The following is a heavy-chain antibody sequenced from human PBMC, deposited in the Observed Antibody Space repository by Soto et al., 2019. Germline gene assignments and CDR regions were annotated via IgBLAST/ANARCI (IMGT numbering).Heavy chain of an antibody. CDR2: INPSGGST. CDR3: ARDAYSHNWFDP. V-gene: IGHV1-46*01. J-gene: IGHJ5*02. Sequence: QVQLVQSGAEVKKPGASVKVSCKASGYTFTSYYMHWVRQAPGQGLEWMGIINPSGGSTSYAQKFQGRVTMTRDTSTSTVYMELSSLRCEDTAVYYCARDAYSHNWFDPWGQGTLVTVSS. D-gene: IGHD2-15*01. CDR1: GYTFTSYY.